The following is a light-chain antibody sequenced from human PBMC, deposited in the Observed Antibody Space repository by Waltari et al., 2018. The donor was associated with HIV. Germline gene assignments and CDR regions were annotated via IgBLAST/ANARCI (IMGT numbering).Light chain of an antibody. CDR2: ANT. CDR3: QSYDSSLSEGV. V-gene: IGLV1-40*01. J-gene: IGLJ3*02. CDR1: SSHLGAGYG. Sequence: QSVLTQPPSVSGAPGQRVTISCTGSSSHLGAGYGVNWYQQYPGAAPKLLIFANTNRPSGVPDRFSGSKSGTSASLAITGVQAEDEAVYYCQSYDSSLSEGVFGGGTKLAVL.